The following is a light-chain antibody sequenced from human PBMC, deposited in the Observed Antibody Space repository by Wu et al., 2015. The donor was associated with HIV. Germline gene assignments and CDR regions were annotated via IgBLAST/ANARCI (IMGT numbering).Light chain of an antibody. Sequence: EIVLTQSPATLSFSPGERATLFCRASQSVSGTLAWYQQKLGQAPRLLIYGASDRATGIPARFSGSGSGTDFTLTISSLEPEDFAVYYCQHRSNWPTFGQGTKVEIQ. V-gene: IGKV3-11*01. J-gene: IGKJ1*01. CDR2: GAS. CDR3: QHRSNWPT. CDR1: QSVSGT.